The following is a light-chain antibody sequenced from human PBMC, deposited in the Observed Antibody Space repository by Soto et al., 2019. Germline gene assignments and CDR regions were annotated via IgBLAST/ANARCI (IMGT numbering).Light chain of an antibody. Sequence: DIQTTQSPSTLSGSVGDRVTITCRASQTISSWLAWYQQKPGKAPKLLIYKASTLKSGVPSRFSGSGSGTEFTLTISSLQPDDFATYYCQQYNDYQYTFGQGTKLEIK. V-gene: IGKV1-5*03. CDR3: QQYNDYQYT. J-gene: IGKJ2*01. CDR1: QTISSW. CDR2: KAS.